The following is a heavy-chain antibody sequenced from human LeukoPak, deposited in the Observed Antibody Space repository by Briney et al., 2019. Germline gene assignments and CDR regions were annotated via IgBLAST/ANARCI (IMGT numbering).Heavy chain of an antibody. CDR1: GGSFSGYY. V-gene: IGHV4-34*01. Sequence: SETLSLTCAVYGGSFSGYYWSWIRQPPGKGLEWIGEINHSGSTNYNPSLKSRVTISVDTSKNQFSLKLSSVTAADTAVYYCARGGMRSSSLIRYWGQGTLVTVSS. CDR3: ARGGMRSSSLIRY. J-gene: IGHJ4*02. D-gene: IGHD6-13*01. CDR2: INHSGST.